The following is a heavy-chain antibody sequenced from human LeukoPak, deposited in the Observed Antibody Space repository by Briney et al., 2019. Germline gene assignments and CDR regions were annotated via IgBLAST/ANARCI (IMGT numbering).Heavy chain of an antibody. CDR1: GDSISSSSYY. CDR3: ARHVLEGATSDWFDP. V-gene: IGHV4-39*01. J-gene: IGHJ5*02. Sequence: PSETLSLTCSVSGDSISSSSYYWGWIRQPPGKGLEWIGSIYYSGSTYYNPSLKSRVTISVDTSRSQFSLKLSSVTAADTAIYYCARHVLEGATSDWFDPWGQGTRDSVSS. CDR2: IYYSGST. D-gene: IGHD1-26*01.